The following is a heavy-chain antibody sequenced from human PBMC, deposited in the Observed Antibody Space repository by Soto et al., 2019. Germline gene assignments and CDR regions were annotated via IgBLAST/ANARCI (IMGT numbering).Heavy chain of an antibody. CDR3: ARGVQLALGDYYYGMDV. J-gene: IGHJ6*02. D-gene: IGHD6-6*01. Sequence: PSETLSLTCAVYGGSFSGYYWSLIRQPPGKGLEWIGEINHSGSTNYNPSLKSRVTISVDTPKNQFSLKLSSVTAADTAVYYCARGVQLALGDYYYGMDVWGQGTTVTVSS. CDR1: GGSFSGYY. V-gene: IGHV4-34*01. CDR2: INHSGST.